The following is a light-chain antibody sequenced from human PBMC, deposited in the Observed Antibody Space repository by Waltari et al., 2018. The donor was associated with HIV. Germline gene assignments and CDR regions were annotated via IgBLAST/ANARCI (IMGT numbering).Light chain of an antibody. CDR3: QVWDTTNDYVV. V-gene: IGLV3-21*02. CDR1: KLASRS. J-gene: IGLJ3*02. Sequence: SLILTQPPSLSVTPGETARLTCEGDKLASRSVHWYQQRPGQSPILVLYAKRARPSGIPQRFSGSDSGNTATLSISTVEAGDEADYYCQVWDTTNDYVVFGGGTKLTVL. CDR2: AKR.